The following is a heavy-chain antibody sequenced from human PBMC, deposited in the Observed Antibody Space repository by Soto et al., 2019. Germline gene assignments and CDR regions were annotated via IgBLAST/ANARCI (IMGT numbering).Heavy chain of an antibody. J-gene: IGHJ4*02. CDR3: ARGGIVATIGQSFDY. CDR2: IYYSGST. CDR1: GGSISSYY. Sequence: SETLSLTCTVSGGSISSYYWSWIRQPPGKGLEWIGYIYYSGSTNYNPPLKSRVTISVDTSKNQFSLKLSSVTAADTAVYYCARGGIVATIGQSFDYWGQGTLVTVSS. D-gene: IGHD5-12*01. V-gene: IGHV4-59*01.